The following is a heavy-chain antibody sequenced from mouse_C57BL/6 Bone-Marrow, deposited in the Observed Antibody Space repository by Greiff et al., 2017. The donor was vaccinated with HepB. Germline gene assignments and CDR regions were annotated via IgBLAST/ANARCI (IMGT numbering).Heavy chain of an antibody. CDR3: ARSPLYYGSRWDFDY. J-gene: IGHJ2*01. D-gene: IGHD1-1*01. CDR2: IYPGSGNT. CDR1: GYSFTSYY. V-gene: IGHV1-66*01. Sequence: QVQLQQSGPELVKPGASVKISCKASGYSFTSYYIHWVKQRPGQGLEWIGWIYPGSGNTKYNEKFKGKATLTADTSSSTAYMQLSSLTSEDSAVYYCARSPLYYGSRWDFDYWGQGTTLTVSS.